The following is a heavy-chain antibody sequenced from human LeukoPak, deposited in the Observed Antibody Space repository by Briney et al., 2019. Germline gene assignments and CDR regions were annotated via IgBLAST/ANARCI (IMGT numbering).Heavy chain of an antibody. CDR1: GFTFSSYA. CDR3: AKSSFGSYGSGSYRPYYFDY. D-gene: IGHD3-10*01. Sequence: GGSLRLSCAASGFTFSSYAMSWVRQAPGKGLEWVSAISGSAGSTYYADSVKGRFTISRDNSKNTLYLQMNSLRAEDTAVYYCAKSSFGSYGSGSYRPYYFDYWGQGTLVTVSS. J-gene: IGHJ4*02. V-gene: IGHV3-23*01. CDR2: ISGSAGST.